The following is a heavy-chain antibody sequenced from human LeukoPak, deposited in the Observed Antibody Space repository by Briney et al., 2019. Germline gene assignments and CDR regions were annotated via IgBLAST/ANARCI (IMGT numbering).Heavy chain of an antibody. CDR2: INQDGSEK. D-gene: IGHD3-10*01. Sequence: GGSLRLSCTASGFTFSSYWMNWVRQAPGKGLEWVANINQDGSEKYYVDSVKGRFTISRDNAKNSLYLQMNSLRAEDTAVYYCARENSPGYYYGSGSYAFDIWGQGTMVTVSS. J-gene: IGHJ3*02. V-gene: IGHV3-7*01. CDR3: ARENSPGYYYGSGSYAFDI. CDR1: GFTFSSYW.